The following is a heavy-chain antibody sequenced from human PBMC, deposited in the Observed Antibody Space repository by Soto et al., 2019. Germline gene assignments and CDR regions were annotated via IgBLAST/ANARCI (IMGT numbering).Heavy chain of an antibody. CDR3: ASGGDYYGSGSYY. CDR1: GFTFSSYA. V-gene: IGHV3-23*01. J-gene: IGHJ4*02. D-gene: IGHD3-10*01. Sequence: EVQLLESGGGLVQPGGSLRLSCAASGFTFSSYAMSWVRQAPGKGLEWVSAISGSGGSTYYADSVKGRFTISRDNSKNTLDLQRNSLRAEDTAVYYCASGGDYYGSGSYYWGQGTLVTVSS. CDR2: ISGSGGST.